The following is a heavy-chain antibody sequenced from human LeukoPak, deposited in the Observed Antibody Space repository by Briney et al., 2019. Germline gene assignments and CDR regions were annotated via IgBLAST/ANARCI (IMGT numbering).Heavy chain of an antibody. CDR1: GFTFSSYG. D-gene: IGHD2-8*01. CDR3: ARKEGYCTNGVCSN. V-gene: IGHV3-30*02. J-gene: IGHJ4*02. Sequence: GGSLRLSCAASGFTFSSYGMHWVRQAPGKGLEWMAFIRYDGSNKYYADSVKGRFTISRDNSKNTLYLQMNSLRAEDTAVYYCARKEGYCTNGVCSNWGQGTLVTVSS. CDR2: IRYDGSNK.